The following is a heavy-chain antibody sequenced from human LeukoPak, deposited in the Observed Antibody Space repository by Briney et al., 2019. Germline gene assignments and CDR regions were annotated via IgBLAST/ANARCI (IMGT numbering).Heavy chain of an antibody. V-gene: IGHV3-30*02. J-gene: IGHJ4*02. Sequence: PGGSLRLSCAASGFTFSSYGMHWVRQAPGKGLEWVALIWYDGNNKYYADSVKGRFTISRDNSKNTLYLQMNSLRAEDTAVYYCARGYGGNSVALEYWGQGTLVTVSS. D-gene: IGHD4-23*01. CDR1: GFTFSSYG. CDR2: IWYDGNNK. CDR3: ARGYGGNSVALEY.